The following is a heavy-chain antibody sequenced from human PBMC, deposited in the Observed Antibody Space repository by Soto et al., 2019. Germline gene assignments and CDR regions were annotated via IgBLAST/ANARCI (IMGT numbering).Heavy chain of an antibody. CDR3: ARSPDSSGYYPRWYYYGMDV. V-gene: IGHV4-4*02. CDR2: IYHSGST. D-gene: IGHD3-22*01. Sequence: SETLSLTCAVPGGSISSSNWWSWVRQPPGKGLEWIGEIYHSGSTNYNPSLKSRATISVDKSKNQFSLKLSSVTAADTAVYYCARSPDSSGYYPRWYYYGMDVWGQGTTVTVSS. J-gene: IGHJ6*02. CDR1: GGSISSSNW.